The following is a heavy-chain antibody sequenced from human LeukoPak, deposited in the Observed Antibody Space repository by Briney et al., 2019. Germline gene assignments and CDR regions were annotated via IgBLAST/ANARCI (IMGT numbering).Heavy chain of an antibody. D-gene: IGHD1-14*01. CDR1: GGSFSGYY. J-gene: IGHJ5*02. Sequence: PSETLSLTCAVYGGSFSGYYWSWIRQPPGKGLEWIGEINHSGSTNYNPSLKSRVTISVDTSKNQFSLKLSSVTAADTAVYYCALSPDNWFDPWGQGTLVTVSS. V-gene: IGHV4-34*01. CDR3: ALSPDNWFDP. CDR2: INHSGST.